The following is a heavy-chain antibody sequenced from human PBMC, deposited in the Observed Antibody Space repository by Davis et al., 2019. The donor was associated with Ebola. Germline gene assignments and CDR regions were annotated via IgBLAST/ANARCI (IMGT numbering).Heavy chain of an antibody. CDR3: ARDPTRDGGATEWLFDY. D-gene: IGHD1-26*01. CDR1: GFTFSSYS. V-gene: IGHV3-21*01. J-gene: IGHJ4*02. Sequence: PGGSLRLSCAASGFTFSSYSMNWVRQAPGKGLEWVSSISSSSSYIYYADSVKGRFTISRDNAKNSLYLQMNSLRAEDTAVYYCARDPTRDGGATEWLFDYWGQGTLVTVSS. CDR2: ISSSSSYI.